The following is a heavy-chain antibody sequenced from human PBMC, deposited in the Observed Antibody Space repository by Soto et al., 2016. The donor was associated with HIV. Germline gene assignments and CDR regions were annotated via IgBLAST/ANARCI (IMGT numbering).Heavy chain of an antibody. Sequence: VQLVESGGGVVQPGRSLRLSCAASGFTFNSYGMHWVRQSPGKGLEWVAVIWYDGSNQYYADSVKGRFTISRDNSKNTLYLQMNSLKAEDTAVYYCARDVLFMYWCVCYNFDYVGPGNPGHRLL. D-gene: IGHD2-8*02. CDR2: IWYDGSNQ. CDR1: GFTFNSYG. J-gene: IGHJ4*02. CDR3: ARDVLFMYWCVCYNFDY. V-gene: IGHV3-33*01.